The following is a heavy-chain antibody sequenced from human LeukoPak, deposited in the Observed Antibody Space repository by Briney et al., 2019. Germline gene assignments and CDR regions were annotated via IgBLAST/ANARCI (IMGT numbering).Heavy chain of an antibody. D-gene: IGHD6-19*01. CDR2: IFYSGST. CDR1: GGSISSSSYY. J-gene: IGHJ4*02. V-gene: IGHV4-39*07. CDR3: ARTVIGYSSGWYDDL. Sequence: SSETPSLTCTVSGGSISSSSYYWGWIRQPPGKGLEWIGSIFYSGSTHYNPSLKSRVTISVDTSKNQFSLKLSSVTAADTAVYYCARTVIGYSSGWYDDLWGQGTLVTVSS.